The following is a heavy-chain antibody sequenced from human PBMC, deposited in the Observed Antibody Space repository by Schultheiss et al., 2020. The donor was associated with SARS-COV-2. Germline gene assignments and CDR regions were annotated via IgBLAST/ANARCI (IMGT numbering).Heavy chain of an antibody. V-gene: IGHV3-11*04. CDR3: AKALSVGATHFDY. Sequence: GGSLRLSCAASGFTFSDYYMSWIRQAPGKGLEWVSYISSSGSTINYADSVKGRFTISRDNSKNTLYLQMNSLRAEDTAVYNCAKALSVGATHFDYWGQGTLVTVSS. D-gene: IGHD1-26*01. J-gene: IGHJ4*02. CDR1: GFTFSDYY. CDR2: ISSSGSTI.